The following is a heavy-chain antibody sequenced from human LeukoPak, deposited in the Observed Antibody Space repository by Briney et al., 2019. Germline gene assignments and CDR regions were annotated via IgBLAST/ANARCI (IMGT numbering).Heavy chain of an antibody. D-gene: IGHD6-13*01. CDR2: IRDDGSNK. Sequence: GGSLRPSCAASGFTFSSSGMHWVRQAPGKGLEWVAFIRDDGSNKYYADSVKGRFTISRDNSKNTLYLQMNSLRAEDTAVYYCAKRGEGVSNTWYMNNWFDPWGQGTLVTVSS. CDR1: GFTFSSSG. J-gene: IGHJ5*02. CDR3: AKRGEGVSNTWYMNNWFDP. V-gene: IGHV3-30*02.